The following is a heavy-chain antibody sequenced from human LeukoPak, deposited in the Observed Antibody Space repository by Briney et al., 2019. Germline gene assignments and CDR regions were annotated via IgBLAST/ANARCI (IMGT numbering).Heavy chain of an antibody. CDR3: ARGGLNYADASDI. D-gene: IGHD4-11*01. Sequence: PGGSLRLSCAASGFTFSSFGMNWVRQAPGKGLEWVSYISSGSSYIYYADSVKGRFTISRDNAENSLYLQMNSLRGEDTAVYYCARGGLNYADASDIWGQGTMVTVSS. V-gene: IGHV3-21*01. CDR2: ISSGSSYI. J-gene: IGHJ3*02. CDR1: GFTFSSFG.